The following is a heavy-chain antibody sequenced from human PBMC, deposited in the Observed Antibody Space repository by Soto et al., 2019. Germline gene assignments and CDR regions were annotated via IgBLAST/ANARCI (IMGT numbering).Heavy chain of an antibody. V-gene: IGHV4-59*08. CDR1: AGSLRSYY. D-gene: IGHD2-2*03. J-gene: IGHJ4*02. Sequence: PSETLSLTCTVSAGSLRSYYWSSSRQPSGKGLEWIVYIYYSGSTNYNPSLKSRVTISVDTSKNQFSLKLSSVTAADTAVYYCSRRYGYCFDYWGQGTLVTVSS. CDR3: SRRYGYCFDY. CDR2: IYYSGST.